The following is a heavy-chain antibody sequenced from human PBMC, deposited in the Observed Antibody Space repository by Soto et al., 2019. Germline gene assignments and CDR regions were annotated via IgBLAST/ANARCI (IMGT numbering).Heavy chain of an antibody. CDR1: GGSVSSGSYY. CDR2: IYYSGST. Sequence: SETLSLTCTVSGGSVSSGSYYWSWIRQPPGKGLEWIGYIYYSGSTNYNPSLKSRVTISVDTSKNQFSLKLSSVTAADTAVYYCARGLYYVFGSGYYPQTWFAPWGQGPLVTVPS. CDR3: ARGLYYVFGSGYYPQTWFAP. J-gene: IGHJ5*02. V-gene: IGHV4-61*01. D-gene: IGHD3-3*01.